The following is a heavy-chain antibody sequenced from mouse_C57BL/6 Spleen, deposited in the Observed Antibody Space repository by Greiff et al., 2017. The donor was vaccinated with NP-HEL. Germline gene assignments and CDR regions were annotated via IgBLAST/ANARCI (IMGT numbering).Heavy chain of an antibody. CDR3: AREVGNYYAMDY. J-gene: IGHJ4*01. CDR2: INPGSGGT. D-gene: IGHD1-1*02. V-gene: IGHV1-54*01. CDR1: GYAFTNYL. Sequence: VQLQQSGAELVRPGTSVKVSCKASGYAFTNYLIEWVKQRPGQGLEWIGVINPGSGGTNYNEKFKGKATLTADKSSSTAYMQLSSLTSEDSAVYFCAREVGNYYAMDYWGQGTSVTVSS.